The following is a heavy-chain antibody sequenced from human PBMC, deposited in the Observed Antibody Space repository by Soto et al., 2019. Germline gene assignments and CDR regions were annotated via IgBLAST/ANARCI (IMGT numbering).Heavy chain of an antibody. CDR1: GGTFSSYA. CDR3: ASGVSGGVVNSFDY. J-gene: IGHJ4*02. D-gene: IGHD3-3*01. Sequence: QVQLVQSGAEVKKPGSSVKVSCKASGGTFSSYAISWVRQAPGHGLEWMGGIIPIFGTANYAQKFQGRVTITADKSTSTAYMELSSLRSEDTAVYYCASGVSGGVVNSFDYWGQGTLVTVSS. CDR2: IIPIFGTA. V-gene: IGHV1-69*06.